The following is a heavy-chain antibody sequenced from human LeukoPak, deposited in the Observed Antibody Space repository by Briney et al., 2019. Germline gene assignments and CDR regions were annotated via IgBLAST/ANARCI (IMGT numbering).Heavy chain of an antibody. V-gene: IGHV3-21*01. CDR3: ARSGRFGELSWVDY. D-gene: IGHD3-10*01. CDR2: ISSSSSYI. J-gene: IGHJ4*02. Sequence: GGSLRLSCAASGFTFSSYSMNWVRQAPGKGLEWVSSISSSSSYIYYADSVKGRFTISRDNAKNSLYLQMNSLRAEDTAVYYCARSGRFGELSWVDYWGQGTLVTVSS. CDR1: GFTFSSYS.